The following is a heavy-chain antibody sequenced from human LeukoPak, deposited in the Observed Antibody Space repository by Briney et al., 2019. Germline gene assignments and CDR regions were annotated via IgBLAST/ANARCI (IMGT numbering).Heavy chain of an antibody. CDR1: GFTSSSYA. Sequence: PGGSLRLSCAASGFTSSSYAMHWVRQAPGKGLEWVAIISYDGSNKYYADSVKGRFTISRDNSKNTLYLQMNSLRAEDTAVYYCPTVTTIFDYWGQGTLVTVSS. J-gene: IGHJ4*02. CDR3: PTVTTIFDY. D-gene: IGHD4-11*01. V-gene: IGHV3-30-3*01. CDR2: ISYDGSNK.